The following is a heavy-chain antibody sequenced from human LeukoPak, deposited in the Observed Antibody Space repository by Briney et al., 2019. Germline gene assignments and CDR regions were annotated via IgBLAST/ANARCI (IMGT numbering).Heavy chain of an antibody. D-gene: IGHD3-22*01. CDR1: GYTFTGYY. J-gene: IGHJ4*02. V-gene: IGHV1-2*06. CDR3: ARAPYYYDSSGSTLGY. CDR2: INPNSGGT. Sequence: GASVKVSCKASGYTFTGYYMHWVRQAPGQGLEWMGRINPNSGGTNYAQKFQGRVTMTRDTSISTAYMELSRLRSDVTAVYYCARAPYYYDSSGSTLGYWGQGTLVTVSS.